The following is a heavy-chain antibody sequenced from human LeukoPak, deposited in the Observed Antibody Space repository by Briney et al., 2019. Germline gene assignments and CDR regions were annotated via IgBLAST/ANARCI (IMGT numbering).Heavy chain of an antibody. CDR1: GGSISSYY. V-gene: IGHV4-59*01. D-gene: IGHD5-24*01. CDR3: AREVEAAFDI. J-gene: IGHJ3*02. Sequence: PSGTLSLTCTVSGGSISSYYWSWIRQPPGKGLEWIGYIYYSGSANYNPSLKSRVTISVDTSKNQFSLKLSSVTAADTAVYYCAREVEAAFDIWGQGTMVTVSS. CDR2: IYYSGSA.